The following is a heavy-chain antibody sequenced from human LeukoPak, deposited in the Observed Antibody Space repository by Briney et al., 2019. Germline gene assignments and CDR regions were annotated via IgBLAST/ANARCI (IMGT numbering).Heavy chain of an antibody. CDR1: GFTFSSYG. CDR2: ISYDGSNK. V-gene: IGHV3-30*18. Sequence: GGSLRLSCAASGFTFSSYGMHWVRQAPGKGLEWVAVISYDGSNKYYADSVRGRFTISRDNSKNTLYLQMNSLRAEDTAVYYCAKGEFDYWGQGTLVTVSS. J-gene: IGHJ4*02. CDR3: AKGEFDY. D-gene: IGHD3-10*01.